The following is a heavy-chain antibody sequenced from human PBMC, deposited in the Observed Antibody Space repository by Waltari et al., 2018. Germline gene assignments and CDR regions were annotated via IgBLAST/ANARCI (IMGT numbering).Heavy chain of an antibody. CDR1: GYTFATYW. V-gene: IGHV5-51*03. D-gene: IGHD4-17*01. J-gene: IGHJ4*02. CDR3: ARRDYGDYLGYYFDY. Sequence: EVQLVQSGAEVKKPGESLKISCKASGYTFATYWLGWVRQIPGKGLEWMGIIYPGDSDTRYSPSVQGQVTISADKSISTAYLQWSSLKASDTAMYYCARRDYGDYLGYYFDYWGQGTLVTVSS. CDR2: IYPGDSDT.